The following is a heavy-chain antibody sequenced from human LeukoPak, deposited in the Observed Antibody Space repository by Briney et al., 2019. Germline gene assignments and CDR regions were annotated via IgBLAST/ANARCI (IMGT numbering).Heavy chain of an antibody. CDR3: ARGFANYDFWSGYSSKVYYMDV. CDR2: INHSGST. CDR1: GVSFSGYY. V-gene: IGHV4-34*01. J-gene: IGHJ6*03. Sequence: SETLSLTCAVYGVSFSGYYWSWIRQPPGKGLEWIGEINHSGSTNYNPSLKSRVTISVDTSKNQFSLKLSSVTAADTAVYYCARGFANYDFWSGYSSKVYYMDVWGKGTTVTVSS. D-gene: IGHD3-3*01.